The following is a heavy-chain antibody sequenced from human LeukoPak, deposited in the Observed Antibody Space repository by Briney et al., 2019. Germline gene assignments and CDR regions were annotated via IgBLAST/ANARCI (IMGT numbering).Heavy chain of an antibody. CDR3: ARAPDYAQAFDY. J-gene: IGHJ4*02. CDR2: INPSGGST. Sequence: ASVKVSCKASGYTFTSYYMHWVRQAPGQGLEWMGIINPSGGSTSYAQKFQGRVTITADKSTSTAYMELSSLRSEDTAVYYCARAPDYAQAFDYWGQGTLVTVSS. D-gene: IGHD4-17*01. CDR1: GYTFTSYY. V-gene: IGHV1-46*01.